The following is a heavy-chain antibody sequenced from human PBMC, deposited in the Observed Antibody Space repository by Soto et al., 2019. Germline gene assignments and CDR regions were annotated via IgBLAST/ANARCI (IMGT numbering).Heavy chain of an antibody. CDR2: ISAYNGNT. CDR1: GYTFTSYG. V-gene: IGHV1-18*01. J-gene: IGHJ3*02. Sequence: ASVKVSCKASGYTFTSYGISWVRQAPGQGLEWMGWISAYNGNTNYAQKLQGRVTMTTDTSTSTAYMELRSLRSDDTAVYYCARDRTTTKRITIFGVVIDAFDIWGQGTMVTVSS. CDR3: ARDRTTTKRITIFGVVIDAFDI. D-gene: IGHD3-3*01.